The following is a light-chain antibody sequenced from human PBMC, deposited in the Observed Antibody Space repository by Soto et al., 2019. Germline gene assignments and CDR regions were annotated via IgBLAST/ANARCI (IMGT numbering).Light chain of an antibody. Sequence: QSALTQPASVSGSPGQSITISCTGTGSDVGSYNYVSWYQQHPGKAPKLLIYDVSSRPSGVSHRFSGSQSGSTASLTISGLKAEDEADYYCNSYTSKTTSLLNVFGTGTKVTVL. CDR2: DVS. J-gene: IGLJ1*01. V-gene: IGLV2-14*03. CDR3: NSYTSKTTSLLNV. CDR1: GSDVGSYNY.